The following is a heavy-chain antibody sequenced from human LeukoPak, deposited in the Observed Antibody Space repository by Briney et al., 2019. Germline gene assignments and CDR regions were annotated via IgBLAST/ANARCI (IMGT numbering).Heavy chain of an antibody. Sequence: PSQTLSLTCTVSGGSISSGSYYWGWIRQPPGKGLEWIGSIYYSGSTYYNPSLKSPVTISVDTSKNQFSLKLSSVTAADTAVYYCARQEYSNSYFDYWVQGTLVTVSS. CDR1: GGSISSGSYY. CDR3: ARQEYSNSYFDY. D-gene: IGHD2/OR15-2a*01. V-gene: IGHV4-39*01. J-gene: IGHJ4*02. CDR2: IYYSGST.